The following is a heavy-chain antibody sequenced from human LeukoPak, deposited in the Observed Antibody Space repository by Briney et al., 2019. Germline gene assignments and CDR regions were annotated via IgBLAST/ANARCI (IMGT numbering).Heavy chain of an antibody. J-gene: IGHJ4*02. V-gene: IGHV3-11*01. CDR1: GFTFSDYY. D-gene: IGHD3-22*01. Sequence: GGSLRLSCAASGFTFSDYYMSWIRQAPGKGLEWVSYIISSGSSKYYADSVKGRFTISRDNAKNSLYLQMISLRAEDTAVYYCARDRNYYYDSSGYSDYWGQGTLVTVSS. CDR2: IISSGSSK. CDR3: ARDRNYYYDSSGYSDY.